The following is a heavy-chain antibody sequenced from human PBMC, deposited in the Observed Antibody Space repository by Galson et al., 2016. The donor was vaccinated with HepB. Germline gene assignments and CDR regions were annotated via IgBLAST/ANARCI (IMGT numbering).Heavy chain of an antibody. V-gene: IGHV4-4*02. J-gene: IGHJ4*02. CDR2: IYQTGTA. D-gene: IGHD4/OR15-4a*01. Sequence: SETLSLTCAVSGGSISDNSWWAWVRQSPGKELEWIGEIYQTGTAHYNPSFTSRATISIDKSKNQISLRLGSVTAADTAVYYWARGNLGNVATMAFDYWGQGTLVSVSS. CDR3: ARGNLGNVATMAFDY. CDR1: GGSISDNSW.